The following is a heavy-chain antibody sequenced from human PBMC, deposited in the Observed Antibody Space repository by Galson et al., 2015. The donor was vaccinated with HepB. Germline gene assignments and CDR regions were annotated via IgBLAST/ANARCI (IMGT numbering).Heavy chain of an antibody. J-gene: IGHJ4*02. CDR2: ISSNGGHA. Sequence: SLRLSCAASGFTFINYAMHWVRQAPGKGLEYVSGISSNGGHAYYADSVKGRFAISRDSSKNTVYLQLSSLRADDTAVYYCVKGGLSIVAAGNDFDYWGQGTLVSVSS. D-gene: IGHD6-13*01. CDR3: VKGGLSIVAAGNDFDY. V-gene: IGHV3-64D*06. CDR1: GFTFINYA.